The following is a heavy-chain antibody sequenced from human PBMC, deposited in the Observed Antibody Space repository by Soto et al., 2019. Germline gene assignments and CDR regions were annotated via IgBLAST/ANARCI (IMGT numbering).Heavy chain of an antibody. CDR1: GFTFSTYN. J-gene: IGHJ4*02. D-gene: IGHD5-12*01. V-gene: IGHV3-21*01. CDR2: ISSSSTYI. Sequence: EVQLVESGGGLVKPGGSLKLSCAASGFTFSTYNMNWVRQAPGEGLEWVSSISSSSTYIYYADSVKGRLTISRDNAKNSLYLQMNRLRPEDPAVYYCARGWLRDPWMNWGQGTLVTVSA. CDR3: ARGWLRDPWMN.